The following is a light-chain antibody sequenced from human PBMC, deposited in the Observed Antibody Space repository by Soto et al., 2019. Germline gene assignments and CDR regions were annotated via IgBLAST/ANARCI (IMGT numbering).Light chain of an antibody. Sequence: AIQLTQSPSSLSASVGDSVTITCRASQSISTSLNWYQQKPGKAPNLLIFTSSNLESGVPSRFSGSGSGTDFTLTISSLQPEDFASYYCQQYNSYSTFGQGTKVDI. CDR3: QQYNSYST. V-gene: IGKV1-13*02. CDR2: TSS. CDR1: QSISTS. J-gene: IGKJ1*01.